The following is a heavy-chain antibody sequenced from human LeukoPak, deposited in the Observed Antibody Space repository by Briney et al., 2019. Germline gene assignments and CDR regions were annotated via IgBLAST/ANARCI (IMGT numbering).Heavy chain of an antibody. CDR2: IYYSGST. CDR1: GVSISSYY. Sequence: PSETLSLTCTVSGVSISSYYWSWIRQPPGKGLEWIGYIYYSGSTNYNPSLKSRVTISVDTSKNQFSLKLSSVTAADTAVYYCARRFRYSYGPYYFDYWGQGTLVTVSS. J-gene: IGHJ4*02. CDR3: ARRFRYSYGPYYFDY. D-gene: IGHD5-18*01. V-gene: IGHV4-59*08.